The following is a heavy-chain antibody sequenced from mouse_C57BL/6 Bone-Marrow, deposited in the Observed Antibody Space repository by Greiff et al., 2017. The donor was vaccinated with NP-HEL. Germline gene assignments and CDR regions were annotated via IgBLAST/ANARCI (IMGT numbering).Heavy chain of an antibody. V-gene: IGHV14-4*01. D-gene: IGHD1-1*01. Sequence: EVQLQQSGAELVRPGASVKLSCTASGFNIKDDYMHWVKQRPEQGLEWIRWIDPENGDTEYASKFQGKATITADTSSNTAYLQLSSLTSEDTAVYYCTTGANYYGSSCAMDYWGQGTSVTVSS. J-gene: IGHJ4*01. CDR2: IDPENGDT. CDR1: GFNIKDDY. CDR3: TTGANYYGSSCAMDY.